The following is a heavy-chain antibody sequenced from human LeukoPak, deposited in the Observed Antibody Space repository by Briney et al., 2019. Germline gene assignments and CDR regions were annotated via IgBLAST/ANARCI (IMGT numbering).Heavy chain of an antibody. CDR3: ASGYCSGGSCSNAFDI. D-gene: IGHD2-15*01. Sequence: ASVKVSCKASGYTLTSFGISWVRQAPGQGLEWMGRITTYNGNTNYAQKFQGRVTMTTDTTTSTAYMELRSLRSDDTAVYYCASGYCSGGSCSNAFDIWGQGTLVTVSS. J-gene: IGHJ3*02. V-gene: IGHV1-18*01. CDR2: ITTYNGNT. CDR1: GYTLTSFG.